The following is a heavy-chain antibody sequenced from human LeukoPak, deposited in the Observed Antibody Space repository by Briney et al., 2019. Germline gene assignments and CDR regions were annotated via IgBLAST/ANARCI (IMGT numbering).Heavy chain of an antibody. CDR3: ARLFDLSTASMVRGVDESYYFDY. D-gene: IGHD3-10*01. J-gene: IGHJ4*02. CDR1: GGSISSSSYY. V-gene: IGHV4-39*01. Sequence: NPSETLSLTCTVSGGSISSSSYYWGWIRQPPGKGLEWIGSIYYSGSTYYNPSLKSRVTISVDTSKNQFSLKLSSVTAADTAVYYCARLFDLSTASMVRGVDESYYFDYWGQGTLVTVSS. CDR2: IYYSGST.